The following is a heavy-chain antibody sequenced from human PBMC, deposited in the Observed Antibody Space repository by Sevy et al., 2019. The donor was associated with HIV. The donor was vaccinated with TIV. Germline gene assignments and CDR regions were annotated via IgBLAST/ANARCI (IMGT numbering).Heavy chain of an antibody. CDR1: GYIFIDYY. V-gene: IGHV1-2*06. Sequence: ASVKVSCKASGYIFIDYYMHWVRQAPVQGLEWMGRINPNSGGTNYTQKFQGRVTMTRDTSITTVYMELSSLRSDDTAVYYCVRVSFRNYFDHWGQGTLVTVSS. CDR2: INPNSGGT. J-gene: IGHJ4*02. CDR3: VRVSFRNYFDH.